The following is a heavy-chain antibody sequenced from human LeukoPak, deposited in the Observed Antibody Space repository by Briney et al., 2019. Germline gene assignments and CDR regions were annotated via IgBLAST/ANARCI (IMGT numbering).Heavy chain of an antibody. J-gene: IGHJ4*02. CDR1: GFTFSSYH. CDR2: ISIFSSTI. Sequence: GGSLRLSCAASGFTFSSYHMNWVSQAPGKGLEWVSYISIFSSTIYYADSVKGRFTISRDDANSLVYLQMNSLRAEHTAVYYCARTNERELDYWGQGTLVTVSS. CDR3: ARTNERELDY. D-gene: IGHD1-26*01. V-gene: IGHV3-48*01.